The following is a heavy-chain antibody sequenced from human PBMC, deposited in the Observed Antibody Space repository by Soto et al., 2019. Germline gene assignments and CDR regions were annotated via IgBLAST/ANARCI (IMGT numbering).Heavy chain of an antibody. CDR3: ARDSGYDSGSSVNHYLDY. CDR1: GFTFGSYW. V-gene: IGHV3-7*01. J-gene: IGHJ4*01. CDR2: IMKDGSVK. D-gene: IGHD3-10*01. Sequence: EVQLVESGGGLVQPGGSLRLSCAPSGFTFGSYWMSGSGQPQGKGWEWLGTIMKDGSVKKYVDSVKGRFTVSRDNAKNSLYLQMDSLRVEDTAVYYCARDSGYDSGSSVNHYLDYWGHGTLVTVSS.